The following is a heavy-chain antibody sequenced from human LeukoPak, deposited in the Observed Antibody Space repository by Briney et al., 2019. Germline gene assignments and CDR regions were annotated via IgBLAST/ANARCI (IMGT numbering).Heavy chain of an antibody. J-gene: IGHJ4*02. CDR2: INHSGST. V-gene: IGHV4-34*01. CDR3: ARGYLGNYGY. Sequence: SETLSLTCAVYGGSFSGYYWSWIRQPPGKGLEWIGEINHSGSTNYNPSLKSRVTISVDTSKNQFSLKLSSVTAADTAVYYCARGYLGNYGYWGQGTLVTVSS. D-gene: IGHD4-11*01. CDR1: GGSFSGYY.